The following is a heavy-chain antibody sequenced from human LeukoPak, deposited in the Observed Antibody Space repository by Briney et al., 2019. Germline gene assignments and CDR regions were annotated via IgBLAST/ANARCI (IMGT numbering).Heavy chain of an antibody. Sequence: ASVKVSCKASGYTFTGYYMHWVRQAPGQGLEWMGWINPNSGGTNYAQKFQGRVTMTRDTSISTAYMELSRLRSDDTAVYYCARGLYSSGWSRYYFDYWGQGTLVTVSS. V-gene: IGHV1-2*02. D-gene: IGHD6-19*01. J-gene: IGHJ4*02. CDR2: INPNSGGT. CDR3: ARGLYSSGWSRYYFDY. CDR1: GYTFTGYY.